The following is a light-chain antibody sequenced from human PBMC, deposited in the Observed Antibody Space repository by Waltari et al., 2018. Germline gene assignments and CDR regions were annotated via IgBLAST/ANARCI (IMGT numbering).Light chain of an antibody. V-gene: IGLV1-40*01. CDR2: VSS. CDR1: GSHIGAGYG. CDR3: QSYDTSLSVV. Sequence: QSVLTQPPSVSGAPGQRVTIPCPGSGSHIGAGYGVHWYQRLPRAAPKLLIYVSSSRPLGVPDRFFGSTSGTSASLAITGLQAEDEADYYCQSYDTSLSVVFGGGTKLTVL. J-gene: IGLJ3*02.